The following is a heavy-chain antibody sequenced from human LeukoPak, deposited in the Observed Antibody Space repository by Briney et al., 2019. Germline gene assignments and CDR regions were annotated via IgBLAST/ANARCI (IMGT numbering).Heavy chain of an antibody. V-gene: IGHV3-23*01. CDR1: GFTFSSYA. CDR3: AKDWRNAAMALDAFDI. CDR2: ISGSGGST. D-gene: IGHD5-18*01. Sequence: PGGSLRLSCAASGFTFSSYAMSWVRQAPGKGLEWVSAISGSGGSTYYADSVKGRFTISRDNSKNTLYLQMNSLRAEDTAVYYCAKDWRNAAMALDAFDIWGQGQWSPSLQ. J-gene: IGHJ3*02.